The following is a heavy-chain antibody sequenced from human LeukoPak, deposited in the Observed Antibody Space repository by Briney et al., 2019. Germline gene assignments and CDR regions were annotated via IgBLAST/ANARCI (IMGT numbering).Heavy chain of an antibody. CDR1: GYTFTGYY. CDR3: ARGITIFGVVSLSWFDP. V-gene: IGHV1-2*02. CDR2: INPNSGGT. Sequence: ASVKVSCKASGYTFTGYYMHWVRQPPGQGLEWMGWINPNSGGTNYAQKFQGRVTMTRDTSISTAYMELSRLRSDDTAVYYCARGITIFGVVSLSWFDPWGQGTLVTVSS. J-gene: IGHJ5*02. D-gene: IGHD3-3*01.